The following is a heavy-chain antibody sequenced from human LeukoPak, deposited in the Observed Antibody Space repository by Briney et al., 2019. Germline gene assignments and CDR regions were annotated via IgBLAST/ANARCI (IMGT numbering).Heavy chain of an antibody. CDR1: GFTFSSYA. J-gene: IGHJ4*02. D-gene: IGHD3-3*01. V-gene: IGHV3-23*01. Sequence: GGSLRLSCAASGFTFSSYAMSWVRQAPGNGLEWVSAISGSGGSTYYADSVKGRFTISRDNSKNTLYLQMNSLRAEDTAVYYCATGPYYDFWSGHYIDYWGQGTLVTVSS. CDR3: ATGPYYDFWSGHYIDY. CDR2: ISGSGGST.